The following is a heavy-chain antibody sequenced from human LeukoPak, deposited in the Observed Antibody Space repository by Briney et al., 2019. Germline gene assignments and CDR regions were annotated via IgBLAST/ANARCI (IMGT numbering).Heavy chain of an antibody. CDR1: GYTFTSYY. CDR3: ARTSTASARASARDDY. J-gene: IGHJ4*02. Sequence: ASVKVSCKASGYTFTSYYMHWVRQAPGQGLEWMGIINPSGGSTSYAQKFQGRVTMTRDTSTSTVYMELSSLRSEDTAVYYCARTSTASARASARDDYWGQGTLVTVSS. V-gene: IGHV1-46*01. CDR2: INPSGGST. D-gene: IGHD1-26*01.